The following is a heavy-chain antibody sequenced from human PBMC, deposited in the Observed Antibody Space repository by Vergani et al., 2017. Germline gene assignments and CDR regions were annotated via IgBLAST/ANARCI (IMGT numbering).Heavy chain of an antibody. D-gene: IGHD2-21*01. J-gene: IGHJ3*01. CDR3: ARDGGEYDKDALDV. V-gene: IGHV4-38-2*02. CDR1: GYSISSGYY. CDR2: IYYFGSS. Sequence: QVRLQESGPGLVKPSETLSLTCTVSGYSISSGYYWGWVRQPPGKGLEWIATIYYFGSSYFNPSLESRVRISIDKSENQFSLNLTSVTAADTAVYYCARDGGEYDKDALDVWGQGTKVTVTS.